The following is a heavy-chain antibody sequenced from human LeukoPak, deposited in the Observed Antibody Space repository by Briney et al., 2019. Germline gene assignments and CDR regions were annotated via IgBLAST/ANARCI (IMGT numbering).Heavy chain of an antibody. D-gene: IGHD4-17*01. CDR3: ARHDYGDFPPSHGMDV. CDR2: IYPDDSGT. Sequence: GESLKISCKGSGYTFSTYWIGWVRQMPGKGLEWMGIIYPDDSGTRYSPSFQGQVTISADKSISTAYLQWSSLKASDTAMYYCARHDYGDFPPSHGMDVWGQGTTVAVSS. V-gene: IGHV5-51*01. J-gene: IGHJ6*02. CDR1: GYTFSTYW.